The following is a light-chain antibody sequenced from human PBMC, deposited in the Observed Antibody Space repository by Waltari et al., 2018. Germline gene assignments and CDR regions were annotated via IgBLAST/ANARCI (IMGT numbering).Light chain of an antibody. CDR2: RNT. J-gene: IGLJ3*02. CDR1: SSNIGSNY. V-gene: IGLV1-47*01. CDR3: AAWDDSLSGPWV. Sequence: QSVLTQPPSASGTPGQRVTISCSGRSSNIGSNYVSWYQQLPGTAPELLIYRNTQRRSGVPDRFSGSKSGTSASLAISGLRSEDEADYYCAAWDDSLSGPWVFGGGTKLTVL.